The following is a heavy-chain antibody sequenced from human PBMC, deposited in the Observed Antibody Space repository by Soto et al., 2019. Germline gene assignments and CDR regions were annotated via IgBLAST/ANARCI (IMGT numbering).Heavy chain of an antibody. V-gene: IGHV1-69*13. D-gene: IGHD5-18*01. CDR3: ARDRGDTAMPEFDY. CDR2: IIPIFGTA. CDR1: GGTFSSYA. J-gene: IGHJ4*02. Sequence: GASVKVSCKASGGTFSSYAISWVRQAPGQGLEWMGGIIPIFGTANYAQKFQGRVTITADESTSTAYMELSSLRSEDTAVYYCARDRGDTAMPEFDYWGQGTLVTSPQ.